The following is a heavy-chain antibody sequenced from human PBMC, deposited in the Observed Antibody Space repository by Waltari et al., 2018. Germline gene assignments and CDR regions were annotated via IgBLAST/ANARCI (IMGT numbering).Heavy chain of an antibody. V-gene: IGHV1-24*01. CDR3: HLTGRNIVLAGGSPSFYSYMDV. D-gene: IGHD2-15*01. Sequence: QVQVEQSGSEVKRPGASVRVSCTVPGYTLAGLSIDVSRQVPAKGLGWMGRLDREDGETTYAQHFQGRITVTEDTATNTAYMGLRTLVSDDTAVYFCHLTGRNIVLAGGSPSFYSYMDVWGRGTTVTVS. CDR2: LDREDGET. J-gene: IGHJ6*03. CDR1: GYTLAGLS.